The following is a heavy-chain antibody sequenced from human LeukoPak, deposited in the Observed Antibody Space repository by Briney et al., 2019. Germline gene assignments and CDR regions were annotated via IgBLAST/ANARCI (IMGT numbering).Heavy chain of an antibody. J-gene: IGHJ4*02. D-gene: IGHD1-26*01. Sequence: SGGSLRLSCAASGFTFSSYSMNWVRQAPGKGLEWVANMKQDASEKYYFGALNGRFTISRDNSKDTLYLQMNSLRAEDTAVYYCAKDLELTPFDYWGQGTLVTVSS. CDR3: AKDLELTPFDY. CDR2: MKQDASEK. CDR1: GFTFSSYS. V-gene: IGHV3-7*01.